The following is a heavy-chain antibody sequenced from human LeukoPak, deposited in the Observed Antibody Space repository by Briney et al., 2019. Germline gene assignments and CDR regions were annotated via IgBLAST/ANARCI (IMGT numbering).Heavy chain of an antibody. CDR1: GFTVSSNY. CDR3: AREISRTGAFDI. V-gene: IGHV3-53*05. J-gene: IGHJ3*02. CDR2: IYSGGST. Sequence: GGSLRLSCAASGFTVSSNYMSWVRQAPGKGLEWVSVIYSGGSTYYADSVKGRFTISRDNSKNTLYLQMNSLRAEDTAVHYCAREISRTGAFDIWGQGTMVTVSS. D-gene: IGHD3-3*02.